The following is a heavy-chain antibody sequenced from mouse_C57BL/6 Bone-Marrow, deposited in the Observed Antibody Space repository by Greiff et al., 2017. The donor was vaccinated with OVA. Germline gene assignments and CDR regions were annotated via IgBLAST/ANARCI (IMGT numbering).Heavy chain of an antibody. CDR3: AKGTDWYFDV. CDR1: GYTFTGYW. D-gene: IGHD2-14*01. V-gene: IGHV1-9*01. CDR2: ILPGSGSI. J-gene: IGHJ1*03. Sequence: QVQLQQSGAELMKPGASVKLSCKATGYTFTGYWIEWVKQRPGHGLEWIGEILPGSGSINYNEKFKGKATFTADTSSNTAYMQLSSLTTEDSAIYSGAKGTDWYFDVWGTGTTVTVSS.